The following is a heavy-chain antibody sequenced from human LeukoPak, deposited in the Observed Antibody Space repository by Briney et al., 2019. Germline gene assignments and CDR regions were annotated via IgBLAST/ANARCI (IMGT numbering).Heavy chain of an antibody. CDR3: AREKSRTYSGSFGY. D-gene: IGHD1-26*01. V-gene: IGHV3-48*03. CDR1: GFPFSSYE. CDR2: ISTIGSTI. Sequence: GGSLRLSCAASGFPFSSYEMNWGRQAPGKGLEWLSYISTIGSTIHYADSVRGRFTISRDNAKNSLYLQMNSLRGEDTAVYYCAREKSRTYSGSFGYWGQGTLVTVSS. J-gene: IGHJ4*02.